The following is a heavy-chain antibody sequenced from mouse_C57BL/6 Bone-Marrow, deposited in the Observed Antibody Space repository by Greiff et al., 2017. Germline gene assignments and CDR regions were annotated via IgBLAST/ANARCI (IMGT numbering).Heavy chain of an antibody. V-gene: IGHV1-72*01. CDR2: IDPNSGGT. CDR3: AREFPISFGDDRYFDV. D-gene: IGHD2-12*01. J-gene: IGHJ1*03. CDR1: GYTFTSYW. Sequence: QVQLKQPGAELVKPGASVKLSCKASGYTFTSYWMHWVKQRPGRGLEWIGRIDPNSGGTKYNEKFKSKATLTVDKPSSTAYMQLSSLTSEDSAVYYCAREFPISFGDDRYFDVWGTGTTVTVSS.